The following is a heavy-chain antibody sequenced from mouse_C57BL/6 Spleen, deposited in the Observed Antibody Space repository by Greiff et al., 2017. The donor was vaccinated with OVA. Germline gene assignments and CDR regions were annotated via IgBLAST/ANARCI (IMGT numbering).Heavy chain of an antibody. CDR1: GFSFTSGYY. J-gene: IGHJ3*01. D-gene: IGHD2-12*01. CDR2: ISDDGSN. Sequence: EVHLVESGPGFVKPSQSLSLTCPVTGFSFTSGYYWYWLRQSPGNKLEWTGYISDDGSNYYNPSLKNRISITRDTSKNQFFLKLNSVTTEDTATYYCARDDSSWFAYWGQGTLVTVSA. CDR3: ARDDSSWFAY. V-gene: IGHV3-6*01.